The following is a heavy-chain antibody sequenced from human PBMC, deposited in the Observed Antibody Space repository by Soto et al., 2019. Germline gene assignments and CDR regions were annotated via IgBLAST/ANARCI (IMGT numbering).Heavy chain of an antibody. V-gene: IGHV1-69*13. CDR2: ITPIFGTA. CDR3: ASRWNTRYSSGWYVGHYYYGMDV. Sequence: SVKVSCKASGGTFSSYAISWVRQAPGQGLEWMGGITPIFGTANYAQKFQGRVTITADESTSTAYMELSSLRSEDTAVYYCASRWNTRYSSGWYVGHYYYGMDVWGQGTTVTVSS. J-gene: IGHJ6*02. D-gene: IGHD6-19*01. CDR1: GGTFSSYA.